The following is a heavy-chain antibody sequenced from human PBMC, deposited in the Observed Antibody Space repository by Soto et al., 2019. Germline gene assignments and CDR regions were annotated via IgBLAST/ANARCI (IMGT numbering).Heavy chain of an antibody. D-gene: IGHD3-22*01. J-gene: IGHJ1*01. Sequence: ASVKVSCKASGYTFTSYGISWVRQAPGQGLEWMGWISAYNGNTNYAQKFQGRVTITADKSTSTAYMELSSLRSEDTAVYYCARVPNFDYYDSSGYYLEYFQHWGQGTLVTVSS. CDR2: ISAYNGNT. CDR1: GYTFTSYG. V-gene: IGHV1-18*04. CDR3: ARVPNFDYYDSSGYYLEYFQH.